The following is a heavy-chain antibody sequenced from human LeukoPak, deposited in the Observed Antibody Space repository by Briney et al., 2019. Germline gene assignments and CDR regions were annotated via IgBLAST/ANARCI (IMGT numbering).Heavy chain of an antibody. CDR2: INHSGST. CDR1: GGSFSGYY. J-gene: IGHJ3*02. D-gene: IGHD3-22*01. Sequence: SETLSLTCAVYGGSFSGYYWSWIRQPPGKGLEWIGEINHSGSTNYNPSLKSRVTISVDTSKNQFSLKPSSVTAADTAVYYCARPLYYYDSSGSGAFDIWGQGTMVTVSS. CDR3: ARPLYYYDSSGSGAFDI. V-gene: IGHV4-34*01.